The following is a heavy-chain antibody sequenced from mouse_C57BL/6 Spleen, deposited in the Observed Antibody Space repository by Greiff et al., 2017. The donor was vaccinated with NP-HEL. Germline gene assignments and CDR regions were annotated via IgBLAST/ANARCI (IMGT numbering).Heavy chain of an antibody. CDR3: ARGGYGEEFAY. CDR1: GYTFTDYN. CDR2: INPNNGGT. J-gene: IGHJ3*01. Sequence: EVQLQESGPELVKPGASVKMSCKASGYTFTDYNMHWVKQSHGKSLEWIGYINPNNGGTSYNQKFKGKATLTVNKSSSTAYMELRSLTSEDSAVYYCARGGYGEEFAYWGQGTLVTVSA. D-gene: IGHD2-2*01. V-gene: IGHV1-22*01.